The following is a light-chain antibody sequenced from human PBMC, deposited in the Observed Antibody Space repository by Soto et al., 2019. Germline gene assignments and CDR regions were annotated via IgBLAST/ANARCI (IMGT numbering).Light chain of an antibody. CDR1: QSVNNNY. CDR2: GAS. CDR3: QQYGTSVIT. J-gene: IGKJ3*01. Sequence: IVLTQSPGTLSLSPGDRATLSCRASQSVNNNYLAWYQQKPGQAPRLLIFGASSRATGIPDRFSGSGSGTDFTLTITRLEPEDFAVYYCQQYGTSVITFGPGTKLDIK. V-gene: IGKV3-20*01.